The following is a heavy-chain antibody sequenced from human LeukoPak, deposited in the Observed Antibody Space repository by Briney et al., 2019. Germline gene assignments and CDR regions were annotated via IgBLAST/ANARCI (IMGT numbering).Heavy chain of an antibody. CDR1: GGSISSYY. J-gene: IGHJ4*02. CDR3: ARDRVGRWWFDY. D-gene: IGHD2-15*01. Sequence: KSSETQSLTCTVSGGSISSYYWSWIRQPPGRGLEWIGYIYYSGSTNYNPSLKSRVTISVDTSKNQFSLKLSSVTAADTAVYYCARDRVGRWWFDYWGQGTLVTVSS. V-gene: IGHV4-59*01. CDR2: IYYSGST.